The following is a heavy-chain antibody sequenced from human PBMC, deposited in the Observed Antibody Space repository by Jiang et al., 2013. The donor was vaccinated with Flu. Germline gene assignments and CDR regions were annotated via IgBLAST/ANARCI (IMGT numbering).Heavy chain of an antibody. CDR2: ISAYNGNT. J-gene: IGHJ4*02. CDR1: GYTFTSYG. Sequence: SGAEVKKPGASVKVSCKASGYTFTSYGISWVRQAPGQGLEWMGWISAYNGNTNYAQKLQGRVTMTTDTSTSTAYMELRSLRSDDTAVYYCASDEGGYSSGWIFDYWGQGTLVTVSS. V-gene: IGHV1-18*01. CDR3: ASDEGGYSSGWIFDY. D-gene: IGHD6-19*01.